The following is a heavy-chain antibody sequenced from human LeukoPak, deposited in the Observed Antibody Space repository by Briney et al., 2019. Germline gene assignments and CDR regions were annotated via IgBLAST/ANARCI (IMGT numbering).Heavy chain of an antibody. CDR2: IYYSGST. V-gene: IGHV4-39*07. D-gene: IGHD3-22*01. J-gene: IGHJ4*02. CDR1: GGSISSSSYY. Sequence: TSETLSLTCTVSGGSISSSSYYWGWIRQPPGKGLEWIGSIYYSGSTYYNPSLKSRVTISVDTSKNQFSLKLSSVTAADTAVYYCARGAPSYYYDSSGYYYWGQGTLVTVSS. CDR3: ARGAPSYYYDSSGYYY.